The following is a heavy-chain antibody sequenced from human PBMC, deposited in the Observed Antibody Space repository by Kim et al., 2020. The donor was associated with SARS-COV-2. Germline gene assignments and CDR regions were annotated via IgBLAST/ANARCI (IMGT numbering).Heavy chain of an antibody. CDR1: GGSFSCYY. J-gene: IGHJ4*02. CDR3: ARARPRYYYDSSGYYFDY. Sequence: SETLSLTCAVYGGSFSCYYWSWIRQPPGKGLEWIGEINHSGSTNYNPSLKSRVTISVDTSKNQFSLKPSSVTAADTAVYYCARARPRYYYDSSGYYFDYWGQGTLVTVSS. D-gene: IGHD3-22*01. V-gene: IGHV4-34*01. CDR2: INHSGST.